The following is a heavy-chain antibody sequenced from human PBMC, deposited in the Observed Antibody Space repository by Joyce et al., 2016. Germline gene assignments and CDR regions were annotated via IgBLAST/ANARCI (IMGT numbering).Heavy chain of an antibody. CDR1: GFSFSSYD. Sequence: QVQLVESGGGVVQPGRSLRLSCAASGFSFSSYDMHLVRQAPGKALEWVAFLSFDGSDKYQTDSGKGRFTVSRDKSKNTLYLQMNSLRAEDTAVYYCAKDLVRGSTTWAFDIWGKGTMVTVSS. J-gene: IGHJ3*02. D-gene: IGHD2-2*01. V-gene: IGHV3-30*18. CDR3: AKDLVRGSTTWAFDI. CDR2: LSFDGSDK.